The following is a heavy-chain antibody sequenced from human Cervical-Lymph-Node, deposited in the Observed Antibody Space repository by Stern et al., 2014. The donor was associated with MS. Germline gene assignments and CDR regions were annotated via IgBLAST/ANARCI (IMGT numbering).Heavy chain of an antibody. J-gene: IGHJ4*02. CDR2: ITKNSSHT. CDR1: GFPFSLYS. Sequence: VQLVQSGGGLVKPGGSLRLSCVASGFPFSLYSINWVRQAPGKGLEWVSVITKNSSHTFYSDAVKGRFTISRDNAKNSLYLQMNSLRAEDTALYYCATMEAGGTYARDFWGQGTLVTVSS. D-gene: IGHD1-26*01. V-gene: IGHV3-21*01. CDR3: ATMEAGGTYARDF.